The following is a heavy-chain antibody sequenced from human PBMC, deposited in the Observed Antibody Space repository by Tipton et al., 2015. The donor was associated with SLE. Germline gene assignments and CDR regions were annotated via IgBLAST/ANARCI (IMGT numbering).Heavy chain of an antibody. Sequence: QVQLVQSGAEVKKPGASVKVSCQASGYSFTDYYMHWVRQAPGQGFEWMGRINPKRGATNYAQKFQGRVTMTRDTSINTAYMELSRMTSDDTAVYYCAREVTTIARSGYYGMDFWGQGTTVTVTS. D-gene: IGHD5-12*01. V-gene: IGHV1-2*06. CDR3: AREVTTIARSGYYGMDF. J-gene: IGHJ6*02. CDR1: GYSFTDYY. CDR2: INPKRGAT.